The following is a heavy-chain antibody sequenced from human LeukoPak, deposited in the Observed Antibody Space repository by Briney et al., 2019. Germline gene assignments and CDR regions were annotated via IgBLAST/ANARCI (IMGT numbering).Heavy chain of an antibody. V-gene: IGHV3-53*01. J-gene: IGHJ4*02. CDR3: ARDWFHAIDY. D-gene: IGHD2/OR15-2a*01. CDR1: GFGVSSNY. CDR2: IYTGGTT. Sequence: GGSLRLSCAASGFGVSSNYMSWVRQAPGKGLQWVSVIYTGGTTHYSDSVKGRFTISRDNAKNTLYLQMNSLRDEDTAVYYCARDWFHAIDYWGQGTLVTVSS.